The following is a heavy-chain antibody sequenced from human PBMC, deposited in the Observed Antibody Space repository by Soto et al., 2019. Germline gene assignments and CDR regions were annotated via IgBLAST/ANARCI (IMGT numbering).Heavy chain of an antibody. CDR2: IYHSGST. J-gene: IGHJ4*02. CDR3: ARDGDYGDYYFDY. Sequence: QLQLQESGSGLVKPSQTLSLTSAVSGGSISSGGYSWSWIRQPPGKGLEWIGYIYHSGSTYYNPSLKSRVTISVDRSKNQFSLKLSSVTAADTAVYYCARDGDYGDYYFDYWGQGTLVTVSS. CDR1: GGSISSGGYS. V-gene: IGHV4-30-2*01. D-gene: IGHD4-17*01.